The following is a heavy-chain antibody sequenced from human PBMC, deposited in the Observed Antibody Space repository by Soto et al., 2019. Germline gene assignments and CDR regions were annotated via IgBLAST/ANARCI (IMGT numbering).Heavy chain of an antibody. CDR1: GYTFTSYA. V-gene: IGHV1-3*01. J-gene: IGHJ4*02. CDR2: INAGNGNT. D-gene: IGHD6-19*01. CDR3: ERDRFYGWYGIGGY. Sequence: QVQLVQSGAEVKKPGASVKVSCKASGYTFTSYAMHWVRQAPGQRLEWMGWINAGNGNTKYSQKFQGRVTITRDTSASTAYMELSSLRAEDTAVYYCERDRFYGWYGIGGYWGQGPLVTVSS.